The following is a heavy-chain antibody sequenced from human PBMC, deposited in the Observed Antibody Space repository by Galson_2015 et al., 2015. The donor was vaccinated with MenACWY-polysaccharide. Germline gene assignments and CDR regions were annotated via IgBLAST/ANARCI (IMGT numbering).Heavy chain of an antibody. J-gene: IGHJ6*02. CDR1: GGAFSGYF. D-gene: IGHD2/OR15-2a*01. CDR2: FTHRGVT. Sequence: ETLSLTCAFSGGAFSGYFWHLTRQPPGKGLEWLGQFTHRGVTTYNPALPGRVPILLAPPKEQFSLELRSVTAADTAVYYCARLKRDYFYYGMDVWGQGTTVVVSS. CDR3: ARLKRDYFYYGMDV. V-gene: IGHV4-34*01.